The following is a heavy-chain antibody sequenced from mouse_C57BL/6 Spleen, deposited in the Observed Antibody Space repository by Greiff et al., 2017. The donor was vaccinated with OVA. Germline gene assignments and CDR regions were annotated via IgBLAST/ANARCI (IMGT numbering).Heavy chain of an antibody. D-gene: IGHD2-3*01. CDR2: IDPSDSYT. V-gene: IGHV1-50*01. J-gene: IGHJ3*01. CDR1: GYTFTSYW. CDR3: ARRDDGTPFAY. Sequence: QVQLQQPGAELVKPGASVKLSCKASGYTFTSYWMQWVKQRPGQGLEWIGEIDPSDSYTNYNQKFKGKATLTVDTSSSTAYMQRSSLTSEDSAVYYCARRDDGTPFAYWGQGTLVTVSA.